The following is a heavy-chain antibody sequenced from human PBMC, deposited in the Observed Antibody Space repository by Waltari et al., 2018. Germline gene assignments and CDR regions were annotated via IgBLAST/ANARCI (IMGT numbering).Heavy chain of an antibody. D-gene: IGHD5-18*01. V-gene: IGHV3-74*03. J-gene: IGHJ4*02. CDR3: TREAFKYGYTVGSDY. Sequence: EVQMVESGGDLVQPGESLRLSCAASGFTFTNYWMPGVSQVPGKELGLLSRLNPAGTTAMYADSVKGRITSAGDKAKNSVYLHMGRRRAEDTAIYYGTREAFKYGYTVGSDYGGQGTLVTVSS. CDR2: LNPAGTTA. CDR1: GFTFTNYW.